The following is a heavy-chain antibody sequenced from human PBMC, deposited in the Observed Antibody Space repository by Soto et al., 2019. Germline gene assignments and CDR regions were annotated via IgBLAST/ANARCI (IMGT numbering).Heavy chain of an antibody. J-gene: IGHJ4*02. V-gene: IGHV3-20*04. CDR3: ARVPGYSYGTQFDY. CDR1: GFTLDDYG. Sequence: EVQLVESGGGVVRPGGSLRLSCAASGFTLDDYGMSWVRQAPGEGLEWVSGIHWNGGSTGYADSVKGRFGISRDNAKNPLYLQMNSLRAEDTALYYCARVPGYSYGTQFDYWGQGTLVTVSS. CDR2: IHWNGGST. D-gene: IGHD5-18*01.